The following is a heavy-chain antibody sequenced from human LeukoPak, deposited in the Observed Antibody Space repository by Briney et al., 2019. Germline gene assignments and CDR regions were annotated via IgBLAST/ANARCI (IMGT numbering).Heavy chain of an antibody. CDR3: VRGRGRENPYYFDY. CDR1: ASTATRFA. V-gene: IGHV3-23*01. J-gene: IGHJ4*02. CDR2: TSAIGDHT. D-gene: IGHD5-24*01. Sequence: SLSLSCPPSASTATRFAAGCDRPVQGEGLEWVSATSAIGDHTYYASSGKGQFTISRDNSKNTLYLQMNSLRAEDTAVQYCVRGRGRENPYYFDYWGQGTLVTVSS.